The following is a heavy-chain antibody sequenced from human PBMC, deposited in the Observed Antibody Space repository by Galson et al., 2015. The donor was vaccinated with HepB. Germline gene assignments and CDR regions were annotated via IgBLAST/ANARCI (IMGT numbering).Heavy chain of an antibody. CDR3: ARDPGCSSTSCLNNWFDP. Sequence: SVKVSCKASGSTFTSYGISWVRQAPGQGLEWMGWISAYNGNTNYAQKLQGRVTMTTDTSTSTAYMELRSLRSDDTAVYYCARDPGCSSTSCLNNWFDPWGQGTLVTVSS. D-gene: IGHD2-2*01. J-gene: IGHJ5*02. V-gene: IGHV1-18*01. CDR1: GSTFTSYG. CDR2: ISAYNGNT.